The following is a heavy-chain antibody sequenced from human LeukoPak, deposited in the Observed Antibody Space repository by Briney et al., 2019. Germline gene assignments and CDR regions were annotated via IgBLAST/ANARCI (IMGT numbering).Heavy chain of an antibody. D-gene: IGHD3-9*01. J-gene: IGHJ4*02. Sequence: SETLSLTCAVYGGSFSGYYWSWIRQPPGKWLEWLGEINHSGSTNYNPSLESRVTISVDTSKNQFSLKLSSVTAADTAVYYCAANCYDILTGYYNGLDYWGQGTLVTVSS. CDR1: GGSFSGYY. CDR3: AANCYDILTGYYNGLDY. CDR2: INHSGST. V-gene: IGHV4-34*01.